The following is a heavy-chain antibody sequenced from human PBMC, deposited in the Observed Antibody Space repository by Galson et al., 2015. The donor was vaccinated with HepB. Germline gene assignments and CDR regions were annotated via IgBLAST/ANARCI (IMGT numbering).Heavy chain of an antibody. CDR1: GYTFSSLG. J-gene: IGHJ4*02. CDR2: ISAYNVNT. V-gene: IGHV1-18*01. CDR3: ARARYSSSPPDY. Sequence: SCKASGYTFSSLGITWVRQAPGQGLEWMGWISAYNVNTNYEQKFQGRVTMTTDTSTSTAYLELRSLRSDDSAVYYCARARYSSSPPDYWGQGTLVTVSS. D-gene: IGHD3-22*01.